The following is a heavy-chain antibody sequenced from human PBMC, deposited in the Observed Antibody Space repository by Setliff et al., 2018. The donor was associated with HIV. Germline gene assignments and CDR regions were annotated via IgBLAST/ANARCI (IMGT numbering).Heavy chain of an antibody. CDR2: IYPSGSA. V-gene: IGHV4-39*01. D-gene: IGHD6-19*01. J-gene: IGHJ4*02. CDR1: GDSISSTTYY. Sequence: PSETLSLTCTVSGDSISSTTYYWGWIRQPPGKGLEWIGSIYPSGSAFYNPSLKSPVTMSVDTSRNQLSLKLSSVTAADTTIYYCVRHGNQWLVTVDYWGQGTLVTVSS. CDR3: VRHGNQWLVTVDY.